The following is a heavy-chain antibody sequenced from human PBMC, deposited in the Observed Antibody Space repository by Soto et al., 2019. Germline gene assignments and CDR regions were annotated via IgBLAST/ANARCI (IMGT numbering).Heavy chain of an antibody. J-gene: IGHJ4*02. V-gene: IGHV3-23*01. CDR2: ITGSGDRT. CDR3: ARMYSSSCDY. Sequence: GGSLRLSCAASGFTFSTYAMRWVRQAPGKGLEWVSSITGSGDRTYYADSVKGRFTISRDNSQSTLHLQMNSLRAEDTDVYYCARMYSSSCDYWGQGTLVTVSS. CDR1: GFTFSTYA. D-gene: IGHD6-13*01.